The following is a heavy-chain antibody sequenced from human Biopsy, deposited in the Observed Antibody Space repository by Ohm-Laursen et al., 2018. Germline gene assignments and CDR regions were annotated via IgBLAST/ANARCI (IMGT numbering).Heavy chain of an antibody. V-gene: IGHV3-33*08. Sequence: SLRLSCTASGFTFFTYWMSWVRQTPGKGLEWVAFIWYDGNNKYYADSVKGRFTISRDNSENTLYLQMNSLRAEDTAIYYCARDSTINTVTTADYWGQGTLVTVSS. CDR2: IWYDGNNK. D-gene: IGHD4-11*01. J-gene: IGHJ4*02. CDR1: GFTFFTYW. CDR3: ARDSTINTVTTADY.